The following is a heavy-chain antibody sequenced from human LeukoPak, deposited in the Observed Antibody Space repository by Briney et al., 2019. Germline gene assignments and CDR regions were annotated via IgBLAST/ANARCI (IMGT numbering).Heavy chain of an antibody. CDR3: ARDYKYAFDN. CDR1: GFSFSSYA. D-gene: IGHD5-24*01. CDR2: IGIDSGNT. V-gene: IGHV3-48*01. J-gene: IGHJ4*02. Sequence: GGSLRLSCAASGFSFSSYAMSWARQAPGKGLEWISYIGIDSGNTNYADSVKGRFTISGDKAKNSLYLQMNSLRVEDTAVYYCARDYKYAFDNWGQGTLVTVSS.